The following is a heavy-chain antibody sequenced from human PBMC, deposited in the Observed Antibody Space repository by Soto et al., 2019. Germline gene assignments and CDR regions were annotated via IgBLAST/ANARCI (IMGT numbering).Heavy chain of an antibody. CDR3: ERRQLRDYIRWSFDP. CDR2: IDPTSGDT. Sequence: GASVKVSCKASGYTFTENQIHWLRRAPGQRLEWMGRIDPTSGDTTFAHTYQGRVTMTRDTSSNTVSMELTRLTSDDTAIYSCERRQLRDYIRWSFDPWGQGTLVTVSS. J-gene: IGHJ5*02. CDR1: GYTFTENQ. D-gene: IGHD3-16*01. V-gene: IGHV1-2*07.